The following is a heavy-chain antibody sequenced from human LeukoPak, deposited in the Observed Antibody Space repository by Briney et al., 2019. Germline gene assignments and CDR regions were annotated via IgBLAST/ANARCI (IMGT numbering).Heavy chain of an antibody. D-gene: IGHD3-22*01. CDR1: GGSISSYY. J-gene: IGHJ3*02. V-gene: IGHV4-59*01. CDR2: IYYSGST. Sequence: PSETLSLTCTVSGGSISSYYWSWIRQPPGKGLVWIGYIYYSGSTNYNPSLKSRVTISVDTSKNQFSMKLSSVTAADTAVYYCARGDYYDDAFDIWGQGTMVTLST. CDR3: ARGDYYDDAFDI.